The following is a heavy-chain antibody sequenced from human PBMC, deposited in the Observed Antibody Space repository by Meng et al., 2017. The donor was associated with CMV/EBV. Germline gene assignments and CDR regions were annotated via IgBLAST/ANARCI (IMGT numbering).Heavy chain of an antibody. D-gene: IGHD3-16*01. CDR2: IGTAGDT. J-gene: IGHJ3*02. CDR1: GFTFSSYD. CDR3: ARGGPLRGFDI. Sequence: GESLKISCAASGFTFSSYDMHWVRQATGKGLEWVSAIGTAGDTYYPGSVKGRFTISRENAKNSLYLQMNSLRAGETAVYYCARGGPLRGFDIWGQGTMVTVSS. V-gene: IGHV3-13*01.